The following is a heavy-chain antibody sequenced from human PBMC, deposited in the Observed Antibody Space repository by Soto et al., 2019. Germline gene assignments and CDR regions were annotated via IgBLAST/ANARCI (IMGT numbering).Heavy chain of an antibody. CDR3: ARGNCSSPNCYSFSGYYGMDV. V-gene: IGHV4-39*07. J-gene: IGHJ6*02. D-gene: IGHD2-2*01. CDR2: IFFTGNI. CDR1: GASLSSISYY. Sequence: SETLSLTCTVSGASLSSISYYWGWIRQPPGKGLEWVGSIFFTGNIYYNPSLKSRVTMSVDTSKNQFSLKLNSVTAADTALYYCARGNCSSPNCYSFSGYYGMDVWGQGTTVTVSS.